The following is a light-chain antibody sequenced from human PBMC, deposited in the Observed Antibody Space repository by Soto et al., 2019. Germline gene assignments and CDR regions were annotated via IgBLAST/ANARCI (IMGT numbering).Light chain of an antibody. Sequence: EIVFAPSTATLSFSPGAVATPSHRASQSVSSYLAWYQQKPGQAPRLRIYDASNRATGIPARFSGSGSGTDFTLTISSLEPEDFAVYYCQQRSNWPITFGQGTRLEIK. CDR1: QSVSSY. V-gene: IGKV3-11*01. CDR2: DAS. J-gene: IGKJ5*01. CDR3: QQRSNWPIT.